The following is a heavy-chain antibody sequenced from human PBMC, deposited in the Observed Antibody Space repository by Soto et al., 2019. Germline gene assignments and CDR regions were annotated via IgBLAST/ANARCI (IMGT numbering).Heavy chain of an antibody. J-gene: IGHJ6*02. CDR3: ARYGDYPLDYYYGMDV. CDR1: GFTFSSYS. Sequence: EVQLVESGGGLVKPGGSLRLSWAASGFTFSSYSMNWVRQAPGKGLEWVSSISSSSSYIYYADSVKGRFTISRDNAKNSLYLQMNSLRAEDTAVYYCARYGDYPLDYYYGMDVWGQGTTVTVSS. CDR2: ISSSSSYI. V-gene: IGHV3-21*01. D-gene: IGHD4-17*01.